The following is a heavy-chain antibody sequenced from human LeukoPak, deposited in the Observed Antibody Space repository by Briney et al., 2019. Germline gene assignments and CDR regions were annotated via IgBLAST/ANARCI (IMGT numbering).Heavy chain of an antibody. CDR1: GVTFSSYW. Sequence: PGGSLRLSCAASGVTFSSYWMSWVRQAPGKGLEWVANIKQDGSEKYYVDSVKGRFTISRDNAKNSLYLQMNSLRAEDTAVYYCARHDWGYCSSTSCFDLDAFDIWGQGTMVTVSS. V-gene: IGHV3-7*01. J-gene: IGHJ3*02. CDR2: IKQDGSEK. D-gene: IGHD2-2*01. CDR3: ARHDWGYCSSTSCFDLDAFDI.